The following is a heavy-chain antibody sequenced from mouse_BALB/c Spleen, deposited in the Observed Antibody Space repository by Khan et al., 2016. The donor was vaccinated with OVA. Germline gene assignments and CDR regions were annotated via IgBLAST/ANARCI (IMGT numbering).Heavy chain of an antibody. Sequence: QVQLKESGPGLVAPSQSLSITCTVSGFSLTSYDISWIRQPPGKGLEWLGVIWTGGGTNYNSAFMSRLSISKDNYKSQVFLKMNSRQTDDTAIHCCVGYSYDRYFDVWGAGTTVTVSS. J-gene: IGHJ1*01. V-gene: IGHV2-9-2*01. CDR1: GFSLTSYD. CDR2: IWTGGGT. D-gene: IGHD2-12*01. CDR3: VGYSYDRYFDV.